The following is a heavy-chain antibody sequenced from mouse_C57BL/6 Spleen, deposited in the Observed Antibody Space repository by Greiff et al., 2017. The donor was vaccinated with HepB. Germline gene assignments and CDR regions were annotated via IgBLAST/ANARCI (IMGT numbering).Heavy chain of an antibody. J-gene: IGHJ4*01. CDR1: GYSFTDYN. CDR3: ARWGIYYGSSYEEDYAMDY. V-gene: IGHV1-39*01. D-gene: IGHD1-1*01. Sequence: EVQVVESGPELVKPGASVKISCKASGYSFTDYNMNWVKQSNGKSLEWIGVINPNYGTTSYNQKFKGKATLTVDQSSSTAYMQLNSLTSEDSAVYYCARWGIYYGSSYEEDYAMDYWGQGTSVTVSS. CDR2: INPNYGTT.